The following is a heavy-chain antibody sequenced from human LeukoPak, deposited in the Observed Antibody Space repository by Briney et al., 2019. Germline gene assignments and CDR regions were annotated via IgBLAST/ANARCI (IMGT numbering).Heavy chain of an antibody. CDR2: ISGSGANT. CDR1: GFTFSNFA. J-gene: IGHJ4*02. D-gene: IGHD2-2*01. CDR3: AKETYQLLLPNFDC. Sequence: TGGSLRLSCAASGFTFSNFAMSWVRQAPGKGLERVSAISGSGANTYYGDSVEGRFTISSDNSKNTLHLQLNSLRAEDTAIYYCAKETYQLLLPNFDCWGQGTLVTVSS. V-gene: IGHV3-23*01.